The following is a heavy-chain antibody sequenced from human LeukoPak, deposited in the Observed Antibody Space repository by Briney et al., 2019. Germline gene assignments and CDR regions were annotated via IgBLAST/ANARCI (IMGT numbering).Heavy chain of an antibody. V-gene: IGHV1-3*03. J-gene: IGHJ4*02. CDR2: INAGNGNT. CDR1: GYTFTSYA. D-gene: IGHD3-22*01. Sequence: ASVKVSCKASGYTFTSYAMHWVRQAPGQRLEWMGWINAGNGNTKYSQEFQGRVTITRDTSASTAYMELSSLRSEDTAVYYCARGLTYYYDSSGYHDYWGQGTLVTVSS. CDR3: ARGLTYYYDSSGYHDY.